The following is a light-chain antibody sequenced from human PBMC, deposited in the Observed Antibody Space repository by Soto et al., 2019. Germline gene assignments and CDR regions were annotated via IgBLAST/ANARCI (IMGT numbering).Light chain of an antibody. Sequence: QLVLTQSPSASASLGASVKLTCTLSSGHSSYGIAWHQQQPEKGPRYLMKLNSDGSHSKGGGIPDRFSGSSSGAERYLTISSLQSEDEADYYCQTWGTGIPVFGGGTQLTVL. CDR1: SGHSSYG. CDR3: QTWGTGIPV. V-gene: IGLV4-69*01. CDR2: LNSDGSH. J-gene: IGLJ7*01.